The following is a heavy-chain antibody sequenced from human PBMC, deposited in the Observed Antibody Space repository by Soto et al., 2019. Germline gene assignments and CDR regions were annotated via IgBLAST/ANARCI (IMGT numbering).Heavy chain of an antibody. D-gene: IGHD3-22*01. V-gene: IGHV3-21*01. Sequence: VQLVESGGGLVKPGGSLRLSCAASKFTFRSYSMNWVRQAPGKGLEWVSSISSSSNYIYYADSVRGGFSISRDNAKTSLYLQMNSLRAEDTAVYYCARVYYDTSGYYYFDYWGQGTLVTVSS. CDR3: ARVYYDTSGYYYFDY. CDR2: ISSSSNYI. J-gene: IGHJ4*02. CDR1: KFTFRSYS.